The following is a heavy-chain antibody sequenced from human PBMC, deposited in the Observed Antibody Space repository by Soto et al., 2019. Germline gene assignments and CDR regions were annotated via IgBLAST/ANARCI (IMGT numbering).Heavy chain of an antibody. J-gene: IGHJ6*03. CDR3: ARAAVVLRFLEWLFNPLGPMYV. Sequence: SETLSLTCAVYGGSFSGYYWSWIRQPPGRGLEWIGEINHSGSTNYNPSLKSRVTISVDTSKNQFSLKLSSVTAADTAVYYCARAAVVLRFLEWLFNPLGPMYVWGKGTTVTVSS. D-gene: IGHD3-3*01. CDR1: GGSFSGYY. V-gene: IGHV4-34*01. CDR2: INHSGST.